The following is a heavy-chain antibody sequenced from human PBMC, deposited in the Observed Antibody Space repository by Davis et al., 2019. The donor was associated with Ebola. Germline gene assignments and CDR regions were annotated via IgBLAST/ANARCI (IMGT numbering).Heavy chain of an antibody. J-gene: IGHJ4*02. V-gene: IGHV3-23*01. CDR3: AKVQNIVVVVAAWSWSYYFDY. CDR1: GFTFSSYA. Sequence: GGSLRLSCAASGFTFSSYAMSWVRQAPGKGLEWVSAISGSGGSTYYADSVKGRFTISRDNSKNTLYLQMNSLRAEDTAVYYCAKVQNIVVVVAAWSWSYYFDYWGQGTLVTVSS. D-gene: IGHD2-15*01. CDR2: ISGSGGST.